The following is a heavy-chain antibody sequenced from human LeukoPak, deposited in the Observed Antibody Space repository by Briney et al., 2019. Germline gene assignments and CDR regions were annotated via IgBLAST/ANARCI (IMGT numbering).Heavy chain of an antibody. CDR1: GGSFRGYY. CDR2: VIHSGAT. V-gene: IGHV4-34*12. J-gene: IGHJ4*02. CDR3: ARGYDSGGYYAYFDY. D-gene: IGHD3-22*01. Sequence: SGTLSLTCTVYGGSFRGYYWTWIRQFPGKGLQWIGEVIHSGATNYNPSLTSRLIISVDTSRNQFSLKLSSVTAADTAVYYCARGYDSGGYYAYFDYWGQGALVTVSS.